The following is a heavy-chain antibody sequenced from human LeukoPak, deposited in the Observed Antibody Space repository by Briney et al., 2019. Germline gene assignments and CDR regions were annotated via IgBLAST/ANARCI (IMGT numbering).Heavy chain of an antibody. CDR3: ARTPPIRKDYYYYGMDV. CDR2: IYYSGST. Sequence: SETLSLTCTVSGDSINYYYWSWIRQPPGKGLEWIGYIYYSGSTNYNPSLKSRVTISVDTSKNQFSLKLSSVTAADTAVYYCARTPPIRKDYYYYGMDVWGQGTLVTVSS. CDR1: GDSINYYY. D-gene: IGHD5-24*01. J-gene: IGHJ6*02. V-gene: IGHV4-59*01.